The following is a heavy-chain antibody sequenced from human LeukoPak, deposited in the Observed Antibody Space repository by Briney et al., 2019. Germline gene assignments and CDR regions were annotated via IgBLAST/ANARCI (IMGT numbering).Heavy chain of an antibody. CDR1: GFTFSSYA. Sequence: GGSLRLSCAASGFTFSSYAMSWVRQAPGKGLEWVSAISGSGGSTYYADSVKGRFTISRDTSKKTIYLQMNSLRAEDTAVYYCARDRPYGDYVGGFDSWGQGTLVTVSS. D-gene: IGHD4-17*01. CDR3: ARDRPYGDYVGGFDS. CDR2: ISGSGGST. V-gene: IGHV3-23*01. J-gene: IGHJ4*02.